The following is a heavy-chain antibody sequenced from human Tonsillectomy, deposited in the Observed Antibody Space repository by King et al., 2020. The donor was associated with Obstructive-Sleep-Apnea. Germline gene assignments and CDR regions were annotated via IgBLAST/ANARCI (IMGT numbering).Heavy chain of an antibody. CDR3: ARASSGWFGRGGYYGMDV. D-gene: IGHD6-19*01. CDR2: IYYSGST. CDR1: GGSISSYY. V-gene: IGHV4-59*01. J-gene: IGHJ6*02. Sequence: PLQESGPGLVKPSETLSLTCTVSGGSISSYYGSWIRQPPGKGLEWIGYIYYSGSTNYNPSLKSRVTISVDTSKNQFSLKLSSVTAADTAGYYCARASSGWFGRGGYYGMDVWGQGTTVTVSS.